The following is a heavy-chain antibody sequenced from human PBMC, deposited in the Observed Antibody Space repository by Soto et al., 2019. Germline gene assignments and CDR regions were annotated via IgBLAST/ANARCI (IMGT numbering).Heavy chain of an antibody. D-gene: IGHD3-16*01. Sequence: ASVKVFCKASGYTFTGYYMHWVRQAPGQGLEWMGWINPNSGGTNYAQKFQGWVTMTRDTSISTAYMELSRLRSDDTAVYYCAREARSMIPYGMDVWGQGTTVTVSS. J-gene: IGHJ6*02. CDR2: INPNSGGT. V-gene: IGHV1-2*04. CDR1: GYTFTGYY. CDR3: AREARSMIPYGMDV.